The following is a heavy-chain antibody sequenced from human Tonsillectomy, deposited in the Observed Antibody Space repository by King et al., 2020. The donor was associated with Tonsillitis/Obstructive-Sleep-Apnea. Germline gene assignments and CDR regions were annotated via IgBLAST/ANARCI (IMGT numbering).Heavy chain of an antibody. Sequence: QLVQSGGGLVQPGGSLRLSCAASGFTFRGYSMNWVRQAPGKGLEWVSYISSSSSTIYYADSVKGRFTISRDNAKKSLYLQMNSLRDEDTAVNYCARGSMITFGGVNFDYWGQGTLVTVSS. V-gene: IGHV3-48*02. CDR2: ISSSSSTI. J-gene: IGHJ4*02. D-gene: IGHD3-16*01. CDR3: ARGSMITFGGVNFDY. CDR1: GFTFRGYS.